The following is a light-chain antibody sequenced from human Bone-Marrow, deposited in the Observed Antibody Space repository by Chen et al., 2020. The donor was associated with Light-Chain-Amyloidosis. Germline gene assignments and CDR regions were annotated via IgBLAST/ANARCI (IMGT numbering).Light chain of an antibody. CDR3: LQDYSHPWT. CDR2: VAA. V-gene: IGKV1-6*01. J-gene: IGKJ1*01. Sequence: AIQMTQSPSSLSASVGDRVTITCRASQGIRNDVGWYQQKPGKAPKLLIYVAANLESGVPTRFSGSGSGTDFTLTISSLQPEDFATYYCLQDYSHPWTFGQGTKVEIK. CDR1: QGIRND.